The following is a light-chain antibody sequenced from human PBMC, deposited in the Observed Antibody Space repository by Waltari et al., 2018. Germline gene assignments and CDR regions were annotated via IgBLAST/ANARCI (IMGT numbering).Light chain of an antibody. V-gene: IGKV3-20*01. CDR2: GAS. J-gene: IGKJ1*01. Sequence: EIVLTQSPGTLSLSPGERATLSCRASQSVSSSNLAWYQQKPGQAPRLLIYGASNRAAGISDTFSGSGSGTDFTLTISRLEPEDFAVYYCQQYGSSPRTFGQGTKVEI. CDR1: QSVSSSN. CDR3: QQYGSSPRT.